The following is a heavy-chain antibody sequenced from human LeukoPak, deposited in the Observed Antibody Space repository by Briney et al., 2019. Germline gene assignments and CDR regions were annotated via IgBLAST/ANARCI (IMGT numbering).Heavy chain of an antibody. CDR3: ARDLGITRTTLGDDVFDL. V-gene: IGHV1-69*04. Sequence: ASVKVSCKASGGTFSRYTISWVRQAPGQGPEWMGRIIPRFGLTNYAQKFQGRGIITADKSTSTAYMELSSLRSEDTAIYYCARDLGITRTTLGDDVFDLWGQGTMLTISS. J-gene: IGHJ3*01. CDR2: IIPRFGLT. D-gene: IGHD1-20*01. CDR1: GGTFSRYT.